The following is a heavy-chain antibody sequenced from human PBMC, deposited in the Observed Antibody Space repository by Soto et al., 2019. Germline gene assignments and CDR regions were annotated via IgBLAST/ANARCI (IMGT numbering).Heavy chain of an antibody. CDR3: ARGQRFSDWFDP. Sequence: PSETLSLTCSASGGTISGYYWTWIRQPAGKGLEWIGRIYSSGNTKYNLSLQSRVTMSLDTSNNQFSLRLTSVTAADTAVYYCARGQRFSDWFDPWGQGTLVTVSS. V-gene: IGHV4-4*07. D-gene: IGHD3-3*01. CDR1: GGTISGYY. J-gene: IGHJ5*02. CDR2: IYSSGNT.